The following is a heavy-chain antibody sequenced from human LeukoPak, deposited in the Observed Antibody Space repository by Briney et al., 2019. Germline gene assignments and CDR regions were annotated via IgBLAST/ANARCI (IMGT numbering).Heavy chain of an antibody. V-gene: IGHV3-30*02. D-gene: IGHD3-10*01. CDR3: AKRTTMVRGVIRDFDY. Sequence: SGGSLRLSCAASGFTFSSYGMYWVRQAPGKGLEWVAFIRYDGSNKYYADSVKGRFTISRDNSKNTLYLQMNSLRAEDTAVYYCAKRTTMVRGVIRDFDYWGQGTLVTVSS. CDR2: IRYDGSNK. CDR1: GFTFSSYG. J-gene: IGHJ4*02.